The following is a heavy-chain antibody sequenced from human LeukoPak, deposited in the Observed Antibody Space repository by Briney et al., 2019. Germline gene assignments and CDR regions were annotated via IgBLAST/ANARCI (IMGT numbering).Heavy chain of an antibody. Sequence: GSLRLSCAASGFTFSSYTMSWVRQAPGKGLEWVSGISGSGGSTYYADSVKGRFTISRDNSKNTLYLQMNSPRAEDTAVYYCAKDRYYDSSGPSDYWGQGTLVTVSS. CDR1: GFTFSSYT. V-gene: IGHV3-23*01. CDR2: ISGSGGST. CDR3: AKDRYYDSSGPSDY. D-gene: IGHD3-22*01. J-gene: IGHJ4*02.